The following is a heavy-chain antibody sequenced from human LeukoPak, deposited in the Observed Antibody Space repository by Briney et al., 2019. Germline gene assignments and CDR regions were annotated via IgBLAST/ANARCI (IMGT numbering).Heavy chain of an antibody. V-gene: IGHV1-18*01. CDR1: GYTLTSYG. CDR3: ARVLNSGSFAYYFDY. Sequence: GASVRVSCKASGYTLTSYGISWVRQAPGQGLEWMGWISAYNGNTNYAQKLQGRVTMTTDTSTSTAYMELRSLRSDDTAVYYCARVLNSGSFAYYFDYWGQGTLVTVSS. J-gene: IGHJ4*02. D-gene: IGHD1-26*01. CDR2: ISAYNGNT.